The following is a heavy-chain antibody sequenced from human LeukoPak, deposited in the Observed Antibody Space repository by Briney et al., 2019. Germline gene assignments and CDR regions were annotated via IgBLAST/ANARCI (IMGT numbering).Heavy chain of an antibody. CDR2: ISSSSSYI. CDR3: ARLSSTSRPYDMDV. Sequence: GGSLRLSCAASGFTFSSYSMNWVRQAPGKGLEWVSSISSSSSYIYYADSVKGRFTISRDNAKNSLYLQMNSLRAEDTAVYYCARLSSTSRPYDMDVWGQGTTVTVSS. J-gene: IGHJ6*02. V-gene: IGHV3-21*01. D-gene: IGHD2-2*01. CDR1: GFTFSSYS.